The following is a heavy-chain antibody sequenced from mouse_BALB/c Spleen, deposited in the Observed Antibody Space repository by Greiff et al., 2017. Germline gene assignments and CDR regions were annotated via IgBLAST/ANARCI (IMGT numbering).Heavy chain of an antibody. D-gene: IGHD2-1*01. V-gene: IGHV3-2*02. CDR3: ARLRGNYLYYFDY. Sequence: VQLQQSGPGLVKPSQSLSLTCTVTGYSITSDYAWNWIRQFPGNKLEWMGYISYSGSTSYNPSLKSRISITRDTSKNQFFLQLNSVTTEDTATYDCARLRGNYLYYFDYWGQGTTRTVSS. CDR2: ISYSGST. CDR1: GYSITSDYA. J-gene: IGHJ2*01.